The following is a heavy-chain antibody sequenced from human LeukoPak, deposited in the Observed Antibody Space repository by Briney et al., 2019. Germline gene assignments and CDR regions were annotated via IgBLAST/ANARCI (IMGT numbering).Heavy chain of an antibody. D-gene: IGHD2-15*01. CDR2: ISGYNGNT. Sequence: ASVKVSCKTSGYTFTNYGISWVRQAPGQGLEWMGWISGYNGNTNYAQKLQDRVTMTTDTSTSTAYMELRNLRSDDTAAYYCARAYCSGGTCYSTLTYWGQGTLVTVSS. V-gene: IGHV1-18*01. J-gene: IGHJ4*02. CDR3: ARAYCSGGTCYSTLTY. CDR1: GYTFTNYG.